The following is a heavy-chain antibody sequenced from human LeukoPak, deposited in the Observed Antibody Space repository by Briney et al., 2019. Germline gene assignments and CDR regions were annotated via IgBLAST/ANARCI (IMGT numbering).Heavy chain of an antibody. CDR2: IIPIFGTA. Sequence: GASVKVSCKASGGTFSSYAISWVRQAPGQGLEWMGGIIPIFGTANYAQKFQGRVTITTDESTSTAYMELSSLRSEDTAVYYCARADSSGYYDLEYFQHWGQGTLVTVSS. V-gene: IGHV1-69*05. CDR1: GGTFSSYA. J-gene: IGHJ1*01. CDR3: ARADSSGYYDLEYFQH. D-gene: IGHD3-22*01.